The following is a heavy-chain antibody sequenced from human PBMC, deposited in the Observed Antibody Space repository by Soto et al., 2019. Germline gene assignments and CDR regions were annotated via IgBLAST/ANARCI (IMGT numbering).Heavy chain of an antibody. D-gene: IGHD1-26*01. V-gene: IGHV3-30*18. J-gene: IGHJ4*02. CDR1: GFTFSSYG. Sequence: GGSLRLSCAASGFTFSSYGMHWVRQAPGKGLEWVAVISYDGSNKYYADSVKGRFTISRDNSKNTLYLQMNSLRAEDTAVYYCAKNSGSPYSPFDYWGQGTLVTVSS. CDR3: AKNSGSPYSPFDY. CDR2: ISYDGSNK.